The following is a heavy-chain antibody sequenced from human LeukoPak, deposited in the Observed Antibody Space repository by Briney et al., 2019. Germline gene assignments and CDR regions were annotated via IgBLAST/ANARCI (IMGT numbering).Heavy chain of an antibody. Sequence: SETLSLTCAVSGYSIRNGYYWGWIRQPPGKGLEWIGSIHHSGNTYYNPSLKSRVTISVDTSKNQFSLKLSSVTAADTALYYCASFAGPPPYYFDYWGQGTLVTVSS. J-gene: IGHJ4*02. CDR1: GYSIRNGYY. D-gene: IGHD1-1*01. CDR2: IHHSGNT. CDR3: ASFAGPPPYYFDY. V-gene: IGHV4-38-2*01.